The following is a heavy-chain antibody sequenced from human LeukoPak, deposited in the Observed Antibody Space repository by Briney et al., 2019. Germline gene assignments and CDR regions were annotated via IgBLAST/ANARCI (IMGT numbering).Heavy chain of an antibody. CDR3: AKDQGRGGFGLDC. CDR1: GLTFSNYE. V-gene: IGHV3-48*03. D-gene: IGHD3-16*01. CDR2: ISGSGSRI. J-gene: IGHJ4*02. Sequence: GGSLRLSCASSGLTFSNYEMNWVRQAPGKGLEWVSFISGSGSRIYYADSVQGRFTISRDNAKNSLFLQMDNLRVDDTGVYYCAKDQGRGGFGLDCWGQGTLVTVSS.